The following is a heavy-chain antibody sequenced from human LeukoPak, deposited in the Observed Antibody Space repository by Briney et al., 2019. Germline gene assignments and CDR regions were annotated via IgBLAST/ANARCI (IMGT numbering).Heavy chain of an antibody. CDR3: ARVKIKLLWFGELVGGNQFDY. J-gene: IGHJ4*02. Sequence: SETLSLTCAVYGGSFSGYSWNWIRQPPVKGLEWIGEINHSGGTNYNPSLKSRVTISVDTSKNQFSLKLSSVTAADTAVYYCARVKIKLLWFGELVGGNQFDYWGQGTLVTVSS. CDR1: GGSFSGYS. CDR2: INHSGGT. D-gene: IGHD3-10*01. V-gene: IGHV4-34*01.